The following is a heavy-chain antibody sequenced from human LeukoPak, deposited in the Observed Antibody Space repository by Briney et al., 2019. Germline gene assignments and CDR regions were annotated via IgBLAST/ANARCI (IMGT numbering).Heavy chain of an antibody. J-gene: IGHJ4*02. Sequence: SETLSLTCTVSGGSISSYYWSWIRQPPGKGLEWIGSIYYSGSTYYNPSLKSRVTISVDTSKNQFSLKLSSVTAADTAVYYCARPRGTVTTGNYFDYWGQGTLVTVSS. CDR1: GGSISSYY. V-gene: IGHV4-39*01. CDR2: IYYSGST. CDR3: ARPRGTVTTGNYFDY. D-gene: IGHD4-17*01.